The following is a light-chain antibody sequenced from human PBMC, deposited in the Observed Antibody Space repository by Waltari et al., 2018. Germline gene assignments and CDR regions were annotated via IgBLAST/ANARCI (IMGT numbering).Light chain of an antibody. V-gene: IGLV2-23*02. CDR2: EVT. CDR3: CSHAGSETYVV. J-gene: IGLJ2*01. CDR1: GSDIGGSNL. Sequence: QSALTQPASVSGSPAQSITISCTGSGSDIGGSNLVSCYQQHPGKAPKLMIYEVTKRPSGVSIRFSGSKSGNTAALTISGLQAEDEGDYFCCSHAGSETYVVFGGGTKLTVL.